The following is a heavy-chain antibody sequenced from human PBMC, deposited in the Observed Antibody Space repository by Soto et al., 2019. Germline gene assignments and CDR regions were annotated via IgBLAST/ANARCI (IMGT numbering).Heavy chain of an antibody. V-gene: IGHV1-8*01. D-gene: IGHD3-10*01. Sequence: QVQLVQSGAEVKKPGASVKVSCKASGYTFTSYDINWVRQATGHGLEWMGWMNPNSGNTGYAQKFQGRVTMTRNTSISTAYMELSSLRSEETAVYYCARGGVFFFAAPTNPFDYWGQGTLVTVSS. J-gene: IGHJ4*02. CDR1: GYTFTSYD. CDR2: MNPNSGNT. CDR3: ARGGVFFFAAPTNPFDY.